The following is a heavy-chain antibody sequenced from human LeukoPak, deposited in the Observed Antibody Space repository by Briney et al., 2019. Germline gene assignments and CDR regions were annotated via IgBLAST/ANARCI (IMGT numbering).Heavy chain of an antibody. CDR2: ISSSSSYI. D-gene: IGHD5-18*01. CDR1: GFTFSDYY. J-gene: IGHJ6*03. Sequence: PGGSLRLXCAASGFTFSDYYMSWIRQAPGKGLEWVSSISSSSSYIYYADSVKGRFTISRDNAKNSLYLQMNSLRAEDTAVYYCARESYSYPYYYYYYMDVWGKGTTVTVSS. CDR3: ARESYSYPYYYYYYMDV. V-gene: IGHV3-11*06.